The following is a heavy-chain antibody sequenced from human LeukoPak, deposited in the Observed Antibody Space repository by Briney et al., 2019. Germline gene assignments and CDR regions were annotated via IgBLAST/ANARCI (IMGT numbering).Heavy chain of an antibody. V-gene: IGHV4-39*01. Sequence: SETLSLTCTVSGGSISSSSYYWGWIRQPPGKGLEWIGSIYYSGSTYYNPSLKSRVTISVDTSKNQFSLKLSSVTAADTAVYYCASFKDYYGSGSFDYWGQGTLVTVSS. J-gene: IGHJ4*02. D-gene: IGHD3-10*01. CDR3: ASFKDYYGSGSFDY. CDR1: GGSISSSSYY. CDR2: IYYSGST.